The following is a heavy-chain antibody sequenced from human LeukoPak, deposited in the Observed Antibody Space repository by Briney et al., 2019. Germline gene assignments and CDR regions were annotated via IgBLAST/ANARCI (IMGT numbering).Heavy chain of an antibody. Sequence: GGSLRLSCAASGFTFSSYSMNWVRQAPGKGLEWVAVISYDGSNKYYADSVKGRFTISRDNSKNTLYLQMNSLRAEDTAVYYCARDLASGSSYYYYGMDVWGQGTTVTVSS. CDR1: GFTFSSYS. D-gene: IGHD1-26*01. CDR3: ARDLASGSSYYYYGMDV. CDR2: ISYDGSNK. V-gene: IGHV3-30*03. J-gene: IGHJ6*02.